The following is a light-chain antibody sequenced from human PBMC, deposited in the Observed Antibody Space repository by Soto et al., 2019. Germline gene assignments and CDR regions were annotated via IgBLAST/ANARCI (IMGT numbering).Light chain of an antibody. Sequence: EIVFTHSPFTLSLSPVARATLSFMASQIVSSSNLAWYQQKPGQAPRLLISDASNRATGIPARFSGSGSGTDFTLTISSLEPEDFAVYYCHQSQYWPPINFGQGTRLVIK. V-gene: IGKV3-11*01. CDR3: HQSQYWPPIN. CDR2: DAS. J-gene: IGKJ5*01. CDR1: QIVSSSN.